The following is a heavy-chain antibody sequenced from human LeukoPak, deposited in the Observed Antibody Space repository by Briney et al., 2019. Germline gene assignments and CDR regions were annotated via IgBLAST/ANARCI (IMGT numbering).Heavy chain of an antibody. J-gene: IGHJ4*02. CDR2: IRSKANSYAT. Sequence: PGGSLRLSCAASGFTFSGSAMHWVRQASGIGLEWVGRIRSKANSYATAYAASVKGRFTISRDDSKNTAYLQMNSLKTEDTAVYYCTRPLDDYGDYWGQGTLVTVSS. CDR3: TRPLDDYGDY. V-gene: IGHV3-73*01. CDR1: GFTFSGSA.